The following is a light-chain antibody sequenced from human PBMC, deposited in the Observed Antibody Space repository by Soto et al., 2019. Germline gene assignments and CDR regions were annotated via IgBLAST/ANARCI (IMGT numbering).Light chain of an antibody. V-gene: IGKV3-20*01. J-gene: IGKJ1*01. CDR2: TTS. CDR3: HHYSIWPPWT. Sequence: EIELTPSPGTLSLSPAERATLSCRASQSISVTYLAWYQQKPGQAPRLLIYTTSIRATGIPDRFSGSGSGTDFTLTITRLEPEDFAVYYCHHYSIWPPWTFGQGTKVDIK. CDR1: QSISVTY.